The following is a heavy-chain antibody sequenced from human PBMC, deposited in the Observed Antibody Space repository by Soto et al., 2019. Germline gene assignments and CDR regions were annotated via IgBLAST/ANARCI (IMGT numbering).Heavy chain of an antibody. D-gene: IGHD6-19*01. CDR3: ARDSDIAVAGPNWFGP. J-gene: IGHJ5*02. CDR1: GGSISSYY. V-gene: IGHV4-59*01. Sequence: QVQLQESGPGLVKPSETLSLTCTVSGGSISSYYWSWIRQPPGKGLEWIGYIYYSGSTNYNPSLKSRVTISVDTSKNQFSLKLSSVTAADTAVYYCARDSDIAVAGPNWFGPWGQGTLVTVSS. CDR2: IYYSGST.